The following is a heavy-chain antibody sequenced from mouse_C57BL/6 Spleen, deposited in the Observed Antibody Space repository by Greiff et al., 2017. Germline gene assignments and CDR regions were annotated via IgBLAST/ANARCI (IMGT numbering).Heavy chain of an antibody. D-gene: IGHD1-1*01. CDR1: GYTFTSYW. CDR3: ARGDYYGSKNYAMDY. Sequence: QVQLQQSGAELVKPGASVKLSCKASGYTFTSYWMQWVKQRPGQGLEWIGEIDPSDSYTNYNQKFKGKATLTVDTSSSTAYMQLSSLTSEDSAVYYCARGDYYGSKNYAMDYWGQGTSVTVSS. J-gene: IGHJ4*01. CDR2: IDPSDSYT. V-gene: IGHV1-50*01.